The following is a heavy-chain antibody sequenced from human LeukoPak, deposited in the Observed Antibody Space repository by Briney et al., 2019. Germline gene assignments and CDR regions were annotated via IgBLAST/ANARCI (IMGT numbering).Heavy chain of an antibody. D-gene: IGHD2-2*02. Sequence: GGSLRLSCAASGFTFSSYWMSWVRQAPGKGLEWVANIKQDGSEKYYVDSVKGRFTISRDNAKNSLYLQMNSLRAEDTAVYYCARVGYCSSTSCYTWGWFDPWGQGTLVTVSS. J-gene: IGHJ5*02. V-gene: IGHV3-7*01. CDR3: ARVGYCSSTSCYTWGWFDP. CDR1: GFTFSSYW. CDR2: IKQDGSEK.